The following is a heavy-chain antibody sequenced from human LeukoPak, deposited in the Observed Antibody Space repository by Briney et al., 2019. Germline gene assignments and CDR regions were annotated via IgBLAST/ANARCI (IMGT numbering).Heavy chain of an antibody. V-gene: IGHV3-23*01. CDR2: ISGSGGST. J-gene: IGHJ4*02. Sequence: GGSLRLSCAASGFTFSSYAMSWVRQAPGKGLEWVSAISGSGGSTYYADSVKGRFTISRDNSKNTLYLQMNSLRAEDTAVYYCASGSGSYYSPHFDYWGQGTLVTVSS. CDR3: ASGSGSYYSPHFDY. CDR1: GFTFSSYA. D-gene: IGHD3-10*01.